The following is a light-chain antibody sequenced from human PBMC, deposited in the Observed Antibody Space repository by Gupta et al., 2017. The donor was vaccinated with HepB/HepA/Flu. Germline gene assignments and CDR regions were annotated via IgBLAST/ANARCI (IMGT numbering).Light chain of an antibody. Sequence: EIVLTKSPGTLSLSPGERATLSCRASESVSSRQITWYQHKVGQVPRLLIYGASSRSTGIPDRFSGSGSWKDFTLTIIRLEPEDFAVYYCKRYDGSYRYTFGQGTKLEI. V-gene: IGKV3-20*01. CDR2: GAS. CDR1: ESVSSRQ. CDR3: KRYDGSYRYT. J-gene: IGKJ2*01.